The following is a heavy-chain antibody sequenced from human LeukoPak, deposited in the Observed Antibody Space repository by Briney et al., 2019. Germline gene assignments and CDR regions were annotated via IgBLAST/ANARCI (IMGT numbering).Heavy chain of an antibody. CDR1: GGSISSYY. J-gene: IGHJ5*02. Sequence: SETLSLTCTVSGGSISSYYWSWIRQPAGKGLEWIGRIYTSGSTNYNPSLKSRVTMSVDTSKNQFSLKLSSVTAADTAVYYCARAPDYDFWSGHPANWFDPWGRGTLVTVSS. V-gene: IGHV4-4*07. D-gene: IGHD3-3*01. CDR3: ARAPDYDFWSGHPANWFDP. CDR2: IYTSGST.